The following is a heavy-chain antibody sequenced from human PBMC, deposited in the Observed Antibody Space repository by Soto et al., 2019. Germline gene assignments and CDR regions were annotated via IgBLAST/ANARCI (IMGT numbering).Heavy chain of an antibody. CDR2: ISYDGSNK. J-gene: IGHJ4*02. Sequence: GGSLGLSCAASGFTFSSYGMHWVRQAPGKGLEWVAVISYDGSNKYYADSVKGRFTISRDNAKNTLYLQMNSLRAEDTAVYYCAKESPSYYDSSGYIDYWGQGTLVTVSS. CDR1: GFTFSSYG. CDR3: AKESPSYYDSSGYIDY. D-gene: IGHD3-22*01. V-gene: IGHV3-30*18.